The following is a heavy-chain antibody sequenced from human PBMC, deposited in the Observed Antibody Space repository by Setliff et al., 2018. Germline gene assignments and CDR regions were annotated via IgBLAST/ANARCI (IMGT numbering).Heavy chain of an antibody. CDR3: ARVPSGNYQYYLDH. CDR1: GGSISSYY. V-gene: IGHV4-59*08. CDR2: IYYSGST. Sequence: PSETLSLTCTVSGGSISSYYWSWTRQPPGKGLEWIGYIYYSGSTNYNPSLKSRVTISVDTSKNQFSLNLSSVTAADTAVYYCARVPSGNYQYYLDHWGQGTLVTVSS. D-gene: IGHD1-26*01. J-gene: IGHJ4*02.